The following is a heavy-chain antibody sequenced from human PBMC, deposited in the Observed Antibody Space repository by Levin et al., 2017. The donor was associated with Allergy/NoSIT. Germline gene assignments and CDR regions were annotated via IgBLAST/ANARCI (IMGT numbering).Heavy chain of an antibody. CDR3: AKGVSGQPTEGWFDP. CDR1: GFTFDDYG. CDR2: ISWDSNTI. V-gene: IGHV3-9*01. J-gene: IGHJ5*02. D-gene: IGHD3-10*01. Sequence: PGGSLRLSCAASGFTFDDYGMHWVRQAPGKGLEWVSGISWDSNTIGYADSVKGRFTISRDNAKNSLYLQMNSLRAEDTAFYYCAKGVSGQPTEGWFDPWGQGTLVTVSS.